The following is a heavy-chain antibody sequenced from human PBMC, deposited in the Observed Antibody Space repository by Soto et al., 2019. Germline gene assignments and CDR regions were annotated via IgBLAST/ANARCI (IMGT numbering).Heavy chain of an antibody. CDR2: ISSSSSTI. J-gene: IGHJ6*02. V-gene: IGHV3-48*02. CDR1: GFTFSSYS. D-gene: IGHD6-19*01. Sequence: GGSLRLSCAASGFTFSSYSMNWVRQAPGKGLEWVSYISSSSSTIYYADSVKGRFTISRDNAKNSLYLQMNSLRDEDTAVYYCARPSSSGWNYYGMDVWGQGTTVTVSS. CDR3: ARPSSSGWNYYGMDV.